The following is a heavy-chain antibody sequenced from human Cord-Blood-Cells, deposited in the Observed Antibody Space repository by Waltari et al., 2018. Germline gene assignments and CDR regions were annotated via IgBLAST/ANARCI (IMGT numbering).Heavy chain of an antibody. V-gene: IGHV4-34*01. CDR2: INHSGST. J-gene: IGHJ3*02. Sequence: QVQLQPRGAGLLKPSDTLSLTCAVHGGSFRGYYWSWLRQPPWKWLEWIGEINHSGSTKYNPALKSRVTITVDTSKNQFSLKLSSVTAADTAVYYCAPRETTGSGAFDIWGQGTMVTVSS. CDR3: APRETTGSGAFDI. D-gene: IGHD4-17*01. CDR1: GGSFRGYY.